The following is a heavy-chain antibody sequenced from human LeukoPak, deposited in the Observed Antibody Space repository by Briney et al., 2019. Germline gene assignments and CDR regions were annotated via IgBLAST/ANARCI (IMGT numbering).Heavy chain of an antibody. J-gene: IGHJ4*02. D-gene: IGHD5-18*01. CDR3: ATWGAPRRGYSYGYVRY. V-gene: IGHV1-8*01. CDR1: GYTFTSYD. Sequence: ASVKVSCKASGYTFTSYDINWVRQATGQGLEWMGWMNPNSGNTGYAQKFQGRVTMTRNTSISTAYMELSSLRSEDTAVYYCATWGAPRRGYSYGYVRYWGQGTLVTVSS. CDR2: MNPNSGNT.